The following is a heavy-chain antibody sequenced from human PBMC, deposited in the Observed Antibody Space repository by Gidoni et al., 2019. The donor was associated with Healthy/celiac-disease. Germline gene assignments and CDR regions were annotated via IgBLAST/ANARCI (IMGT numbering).Heavy chain of an antibody. CDR2: IYYGGRT. CDR1: GGSSSSYY. Sequence: QVQLRESGPGLVKPSATLSLSGTASGGSSSSYYWSCIRQPPGKGLEWIWYIYYGGRTNSNPSLTSRVTISVDTSKTQFSLKLRSVTAAHTAVYSCASDNAGTTPWCFQHWGQGTLVTVSS. V-gene: IGHV4-59*01. CDR3: ASDNAGTTPWCFQH. J-gene: IGHJ1*01. D-gene: IGHD1-1*01.